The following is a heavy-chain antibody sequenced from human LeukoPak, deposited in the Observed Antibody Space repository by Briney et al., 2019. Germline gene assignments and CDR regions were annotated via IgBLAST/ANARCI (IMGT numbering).Heavy chain of an antibody. CDR3: AKSGYGDYVAWYFAL. Sequence: GGSLRLSCVASGFTFSKYTMSWVRQAPGKGLEWVSAISDSGFNTYYGDSVKGRFTISRDNSRNTLYLQMNSLRAEDTAVYYCAKSGYGDYVAWYFALWGRGTLVTVSS. J-gene: IGHJ2*01. D-gene: IGHD4-17*01. V-gene: IGHV3-23*01. CDR1: GFTFSKYT. CDR2: ISDSGFNT.